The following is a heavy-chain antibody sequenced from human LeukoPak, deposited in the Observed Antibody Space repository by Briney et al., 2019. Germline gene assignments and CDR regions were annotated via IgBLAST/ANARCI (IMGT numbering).Heavy chain of an antibody. J-gene: IGHJ2*01. CDR1: GLSVSTNY. D-gene: IGHD7-27*01. CDR3: ASLTGLYP. Sequence: PGGSLRLSCAASGLSVSTNYMMWVRQAPGKGLECVSILYSSGSAYYADSVKGRFIISRDNSENTLYLQMNSLSAEDTAVYHCASLTGLYPWGRGTLVSVSS. CDR2: LYSSGSA. V-gene: IGHV3-53*01.